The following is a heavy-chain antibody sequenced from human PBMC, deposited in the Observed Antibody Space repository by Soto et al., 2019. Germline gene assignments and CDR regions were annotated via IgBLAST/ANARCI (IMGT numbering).Heavy chain of an antibody. CDR1: GYTFTSYA. V-gene: IGHV1-3*01. CDR3: ARSAPPIDH. CDR2: INAGNGNT. Sequence: ASVKVSCKASGYTFTSYAMHWVRQAPGQRLEWMGWINAGNGNTKQSQKFQGRVTITRDTSASTAYMELSSLRSEDTAVYYCARSAPPIDHWGQGTLVTVSS. J-gene: IGHJ4*02.